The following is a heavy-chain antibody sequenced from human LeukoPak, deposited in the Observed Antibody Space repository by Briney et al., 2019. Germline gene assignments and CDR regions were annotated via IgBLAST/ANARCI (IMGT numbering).Heavy chain of an antibody. CDR3: ASSIAAAGHDY. J-gene: IGHJ4*02. CDR2: INHSGST. CDR1: GGSLSGYY. V-gene: IGHV4-34*01. D-gene: IGHD6-13*01. Sequence: SETLSLTCAVYGGSLSGYYWSWIRQPPGKGLEWIGEINHSGSTNYNPSLKSRVTISVDTSKNQFSLKLSSVTAADTAVYYCASSIAAAGHDYWGQGTLVTVSS.